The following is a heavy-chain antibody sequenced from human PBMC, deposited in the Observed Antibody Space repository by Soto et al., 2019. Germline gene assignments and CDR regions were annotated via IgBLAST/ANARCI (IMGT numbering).Heavy chain of an antibody. CDR3: ARRLRYSSSYGD. CDR1: GGSFSGYY. CDR2: INHSGST. D-gene: IGHD6-13*01. J-gene: IGHJ4*02. Sequence: TLSLTCAVYGGSFSGYYWSWIRQPPGKGLEWIGEINHSGSTNYNPSLKSRVTISVDTSKNQFSLKLSSVTAADTAVYYCARRLRYSSSYGDWGQGTLVTVSS. V-gene: IGHV4-34*01.